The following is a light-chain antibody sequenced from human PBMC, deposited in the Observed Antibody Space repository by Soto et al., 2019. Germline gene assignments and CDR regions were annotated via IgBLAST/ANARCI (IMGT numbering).Light chain of an antibody. CDR1: QGISSY. CDR3: QQYYSYPRA. Sequence: AIRMTQSPSSLSASTGDRVTISCRASQGISSYLAWYQKKPGKAPKLLIYAASTLQSGVPSRFSGSGSGTDFTLTISCLQSEDFATYYCQQYYSYPRAFDQGTKVKSN. J-gene: IGKJ1*01. V-gene: IGKV1-8*01. CDR2: AAS.